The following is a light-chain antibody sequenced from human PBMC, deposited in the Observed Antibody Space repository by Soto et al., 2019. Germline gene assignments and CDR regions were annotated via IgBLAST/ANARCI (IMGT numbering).Light chain of an antibody. Sequence: DIQMTQSPSTLSASVGDRVTITCRASQSISVWLAWYQQKAGKAPNLLIYKASRLESGVPSRFSGSGSETEFTLTISSLQSEDFAVYYCHQYNSYSEAFGQGTKVDIK. J-gene: IGKJ1*01. CDR3: HQYNSYSEA. CDR2: KAS. V-gene: IGKV1-5*03. CDR1: QSISVW.